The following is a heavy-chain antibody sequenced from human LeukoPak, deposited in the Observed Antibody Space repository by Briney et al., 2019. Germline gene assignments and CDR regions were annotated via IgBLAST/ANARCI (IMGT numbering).Heavy chain of an antibody. J-gene: IGHJ4*02. V-gene: IGHV3-30-3*01. Sequence: GGSLRLSCAASGFTFSDYYISWIRQAPGKGLEWVAVISYDGSNKYYADSVKGRFTISRDNSKNTLYLQMNSLRAKDTAVYYCARVSSSSWWALDYWGQGTLVTVSS. D-gene: IGHD6-13*01. CDR2: ISYDGSNK. CDR3: ARVSSSSWWALDY. CDR1: GFTFSDYY.